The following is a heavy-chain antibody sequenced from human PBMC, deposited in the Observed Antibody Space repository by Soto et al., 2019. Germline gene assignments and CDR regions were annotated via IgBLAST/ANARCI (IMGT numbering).Heavy chain of an antibody. Sequence: EVQLVESGGGLVQPGGSLRLSCAASGFTVSSNYMSWVRQAPGKGLEWVSVIYNGGSTYYADSVKGRFTISRDNSKNTVYLQMNSLRVEDTAVYYCARGSSGYGYDAFDIWGQGTMVTVSS. J-gene: IGHJ3*02. V-gene: IGHV3-66*01. CDR2: IYNGGST. D-gene: IGHD5-12*01. CDR3: ARGSSGYGYDAFDI. CDR1: GFTVSSNY.